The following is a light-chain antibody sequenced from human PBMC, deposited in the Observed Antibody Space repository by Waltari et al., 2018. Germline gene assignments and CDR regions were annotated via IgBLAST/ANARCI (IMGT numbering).Light chain of an antibody. CDR1: QTVTSNY. V-gene: IGKV3-20*01. Sequence: EIVLTQSPGTLSLSPGERATLSCRASQTVTSNYLAWYQQQKPGQAPRLLIYGASNRATGIPGRFSGSGSGTDFTLTISRLKPEDFAVYYCQHYGTSPETFGQGTKLQIK. CDR2: GAS. CDR3: QHYGTSPET. J-gene: IGKJ2*01.